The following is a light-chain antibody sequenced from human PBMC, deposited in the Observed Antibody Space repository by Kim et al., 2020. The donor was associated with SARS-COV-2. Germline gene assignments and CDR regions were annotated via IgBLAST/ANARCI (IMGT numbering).Light chain of an antibody. CDR2: AAS. Sequence: EIVLTQSPGTLSLSPGERATLSCRASQSVSSRHLAWYQQKRGQPPRLLIYAASSRATGIPDRFSGSGSGTDFTLTINRLEPEDFAVYHCQQYGGSPQSFGQGTKME. CDR1: QSVSSRH. CDR3: QQYGGSPQS. V-gene: IGKV3-20*01. J-gene: IGKJ2*01.